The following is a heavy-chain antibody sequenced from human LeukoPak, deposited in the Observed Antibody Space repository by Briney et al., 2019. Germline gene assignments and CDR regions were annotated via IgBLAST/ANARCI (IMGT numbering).Heavy chain of an antibody. CDR3: ARSESNWNYIWGTGYYYYMDV. J-gene: IGHJ6*03. Sequence: GGSLRLSCAASGFTFSSYSMNWVRQAPGKGLEWVSSISSSSSYIYYADSVKGRFTISRDNAKNSLYLQMNSLRAEDTAVYYCARSESNWNYIWGTGYYYYMDVWGKGTTVTVSS. V-gene: IGHV3-21*01. CDR1: GFTFSSYS. D-gene: IGHD1-7*01. CDR2: ISSSSSYI.